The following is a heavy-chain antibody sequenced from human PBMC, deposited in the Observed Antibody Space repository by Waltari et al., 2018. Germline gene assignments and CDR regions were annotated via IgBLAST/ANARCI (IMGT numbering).Heavy chain of an antibody. Sequence: EVQLVESGGGLVKPGGSLRLSCVASGFTFSNRTMPWVRQSPGKGLEWLSSITSASTFIHYADSVKGRFTTSRDNAKKSLFLQMNSLRAEDTAIYYCASRVTAGGGMDVWGHGATVTVSS. CDR2: ITSASTFI. D-gene: IGHD6-25*01. V-gene: IGHV3-21*01. CDR1: GFTFSNRT. CDR3: ASRVTAGGGMDV. J-gene: IGHJ6*02.